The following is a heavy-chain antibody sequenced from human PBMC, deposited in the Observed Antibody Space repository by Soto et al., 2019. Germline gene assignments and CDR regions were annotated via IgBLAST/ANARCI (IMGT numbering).Heavy chain of an antibody. CDR3: ATTIQTARGASDI. V-gene: IGHV1-69*13. Sequence: ASVKVSCKASGGTFSSYAISWVRQAPGQGLEWMGGIIPIFGTANYAQKFQGRVTITADESTSTAYMELSSLRSEDTAVYYCATTIQTARGASDIWGQGTMVTVSS. J-gene: IGHJ3*02. CDR1: GGTFSSYA. D-gene: IGHD5-18*01. CDR2: IIPIFGTA.